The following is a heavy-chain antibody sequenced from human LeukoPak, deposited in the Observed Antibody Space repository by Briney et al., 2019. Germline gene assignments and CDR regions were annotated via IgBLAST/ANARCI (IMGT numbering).Heavy chain of an antibody. CDR3: AKDFAARPGYFDY. CDR2: INQDGSKK. CDR1: RFTFSNYW. V-gene: IGHV3-7*01. J-gene: IGHJ4*02. D-gene: IGHD6-6*01. Sequence: GGSLRLSCVASRFTFSNYWMSWVRQAPGKGLEWVANINQDGSKKRYADSMKGRFTISRDNAKESLYLQLNSLRAEDTAVYYCAKDFAARPGYFDYWGQGTLVTVSS.